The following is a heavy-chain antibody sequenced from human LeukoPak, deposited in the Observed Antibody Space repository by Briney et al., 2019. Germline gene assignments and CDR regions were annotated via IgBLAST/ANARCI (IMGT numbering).Heavy chain of an antibody. D-gene: IGHD5-24*01. Sequence: GGSLRLSCAASGFTFSSYGMHWVRQVPGKGLEWVAVIWYDGSNKYYADSVKGRFTISRDNSKNTLYLQMNSLRAEDTAVYYCATEDGYNGKWGQGTLVTVSS. V-gene: IGHV3-33*01. CDR1: GFTFSSYG. CDR3: ATEDGYNGK. CDR2: IWYDGSNK. J-gene: IGHJ4*02.